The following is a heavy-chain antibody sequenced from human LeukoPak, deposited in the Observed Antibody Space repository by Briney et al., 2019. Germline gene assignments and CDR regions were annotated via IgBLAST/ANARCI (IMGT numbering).Heavy chain of an antibody. CDR2: IYYSGST. Sequence: PSETLSLTCTVSGGSISSSSYYWGWIRQPPGKGLEWIGSIYYSGSTYYNPSLKSRVTISVDTSKNQFSLKLSSVTAADTAIYYCARARDSGSTYFDYWGQGTLVTVSS. V-gene: IGHV4-39*07. D-gene: IGHD3-10*01. CDR1: GGSISSSSYY. J-gene: IGHJ4*02. CDR3: ARARDSGSTYFDY.